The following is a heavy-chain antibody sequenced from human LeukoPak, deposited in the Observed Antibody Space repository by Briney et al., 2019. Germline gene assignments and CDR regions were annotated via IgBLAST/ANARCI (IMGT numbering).Heavy chain of an antibody. CDR3: ARGYDSSAYYPFNY. J-gene: IGHJ4*02. CDR2: IYHSGST. CDR1: GGSISSSNW. V-gene: IGHV4-4*02. Sequence: KASETLSLTCAVSGGSISSSNWWSWVRQPPGKGLEWIGEIYHSGSTNYNPSLKSRVTISVDTSKNQFSLMLSSVTAADTAVYYCARGYDSSAYYPFNYWGQGTLVTVSS. D-gene: IGHD3-22*01.